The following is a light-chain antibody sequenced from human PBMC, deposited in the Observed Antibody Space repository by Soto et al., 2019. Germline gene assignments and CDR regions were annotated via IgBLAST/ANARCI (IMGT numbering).Light chain of an antibody. CDR2: DVS. CDR1: SSDVGGYNY. CDR3: YSYAGYYTFPYV. J-gene: IGLJ1*01. V-gene: IGLV2-11*01. Sequence: QSALTQPRSVSGSPGQSVTISCTGTSSDVGGYNYVSWYQQHPGKAPKLMIYDVSKRPSGVPDRFSGSKSGNTASLTISGLYVDDKTDYSCYSYAGYYTFPYVIRTSSEVTV.